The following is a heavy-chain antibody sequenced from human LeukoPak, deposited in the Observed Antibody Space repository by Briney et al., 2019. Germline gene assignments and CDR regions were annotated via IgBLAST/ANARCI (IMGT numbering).Heavy chain of an antibody. D-gene: IGHD3-10*01. J-gene: IGHJ4*02. V-gene: IGHV3-33*01. CDR2: IWSDGSDK. CDR3: ARELFSSGSCPDG. Sequence: GRSLRLSCSASGFTFSYYAIHWVRRAPGKGLEWVALIWSDGSDKYYADSVKGRITISRDNSKNTVYLQMNSLRAEDTAVYYCARELFSSGSCPDGWGQGTLVTVSS. CDR1: GFTFSYYA.